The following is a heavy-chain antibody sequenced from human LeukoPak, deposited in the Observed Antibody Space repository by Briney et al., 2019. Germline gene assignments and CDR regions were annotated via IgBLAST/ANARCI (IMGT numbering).Heavy chain of an antibody. CDR2: ISGASHI. V-gene: IGHV3-69-1*01. CDR3: AKDRVGASPLDY. J-gene: IGHJ4*02. Sequence: GGSLRLSCAASGFPFSDYYMSWIRQAPGKGLEWVSYISGASHIYYADSVKGRFTISRDNSKNTLYLQMNSLRAEDTAVYYCAKDRVGASPLDYWGQGTLVTVSS. D-gene: IGHD1-26*01. CDR1: GFPFSDYY.